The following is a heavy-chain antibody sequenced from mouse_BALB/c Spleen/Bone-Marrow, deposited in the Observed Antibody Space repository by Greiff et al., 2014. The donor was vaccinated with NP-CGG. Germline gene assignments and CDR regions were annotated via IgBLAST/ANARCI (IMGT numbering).Heavy chain of an antibody. J-gene: IGHJ2*01. Sequence: QVQLQQSGPELVKPGASVKISCKASGYAFSSSWMNWVKQRPGQGLEWIGRIYPGDGDTNYNGKFKGKATLTADKSSSTAYMQLSSITSVDSAVYFCASSYYGSSYYFDYWGQGTPLTVSS. V-gene: IGHV1-82*01. CDR1: GYAFSSSW. CDR2: IYPGDGDT. D-gene: IGHD1-1*01. CDR3: ASSYYGSSYYFDY.